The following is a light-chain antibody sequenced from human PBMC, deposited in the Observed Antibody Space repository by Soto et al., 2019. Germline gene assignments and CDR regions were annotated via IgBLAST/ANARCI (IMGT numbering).Light chain of an antibody. CDR3: QQFGNSLYT. CDR2: DAS. J-gene: IGKJ2*01. CDR1: QSVSSSY. Sequence: EVVLTQSPGTLSLSPGERATLSCRASQSVSSSYLAWYQQKPGQAPRLLIHDASNRATGIPDRFSGSGSGTDFTLTISRLEPEDFAVYYCQQFGNSLYTFGQGTKLEIK. V-gene: IGKV3-20*01.